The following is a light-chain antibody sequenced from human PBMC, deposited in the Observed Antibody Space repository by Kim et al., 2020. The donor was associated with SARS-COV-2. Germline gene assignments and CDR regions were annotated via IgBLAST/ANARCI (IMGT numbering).Light chain of an antibody. J-gene: IGLJ2*01. CDR1: SSYGGSCIH. V-gene: IGLV2-23*02. CDR3: CSYAGSSTLV. Sequence: GQSITLSGTGTSSYGGSCIHVSWYQQHPGKAPKLMIYEVSKRPSGVSNRFSGSKSGNTASLTISGLQAEDEADYYCCSYAGSSTLVFGGGTQLTVL. CDR2: EVS.